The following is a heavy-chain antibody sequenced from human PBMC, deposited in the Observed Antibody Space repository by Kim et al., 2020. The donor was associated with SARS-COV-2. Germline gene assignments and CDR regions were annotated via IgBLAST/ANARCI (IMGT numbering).Heavy chain of an antibody. D-gene: IGHD3-16*01. Sequence: GGSLRLSCAASGFTVSSNYMSWVRQAPGKGLEWVSVIYSGGSTYYADSAKGRFTISRDNSKNTLYLQMNSLRAEDTAVYYCARDSLNDWGSPRGFDYWGQGTLVTVSA. J-gene: IGHJ4*02. CDR2: IYSGGST. CDR3: ARDSLNDWGSPRGFDY. CDR1: GFTVSSNY. V-gene: IGHV3-66*01.